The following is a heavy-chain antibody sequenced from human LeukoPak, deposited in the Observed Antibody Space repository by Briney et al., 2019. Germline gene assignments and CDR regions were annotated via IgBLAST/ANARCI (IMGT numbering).Heavy chain of an antibody. CDR2: IYYSGST. Sequence: SETLSLTCTVSGGSISSSGYYWGWIRQPPGKGLEWIGSIYYSGSTNYNPSLKSRVTISVDTSKNQFSLKLSSVTAADTAVYYCARGSVHYYYYYMDVWGKGTTVTVSS. CDR1: GGSISSSGYY. J-gene: IGHJ6*03. CDR3: ARGSVHYYYYYMDV. D-gene: IGHD3-3*01. V-gene: IGHV4-39*07.